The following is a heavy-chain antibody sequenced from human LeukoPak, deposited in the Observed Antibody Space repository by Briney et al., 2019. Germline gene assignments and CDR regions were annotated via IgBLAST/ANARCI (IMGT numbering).Heavy chain of an antibody. V-gene: IGHV4-34*01. CDR1: GGSFSGYY. J-gene: IGHJ4*02. CDR2: INHSGST. D-gene: IGHD1-26*01. CDR3: ARWSGSGSYSDY. Sequence: PSETLSLTRAVYGGSFSGYYWSWIRQPPGKGLEWIGEINHSGSTNYNPSLKSRVTISVDTSKNQFSLKLSSVTAADTAVYYCARWSGSGSYSDYWGQGTLVTVSS.